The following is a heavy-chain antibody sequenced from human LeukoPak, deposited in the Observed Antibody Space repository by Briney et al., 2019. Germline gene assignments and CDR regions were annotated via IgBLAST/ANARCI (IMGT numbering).Heavy chain of an antibody. CDR1: GGTFSSYA. D-gene: IGHD3-10*01. CDR3: ARDRVLLGYY. J-gene: IGHJ4*02. V-gene: IGHV1-69*05. Sequence: EASVKVSCKASGGTFSSYAISWVRQAPGQGLEWMGRIIPIFGTANYAQKFQGRVTITTDESTSTAYMGLSSLRSEDTAVYYCARDRVLLGYYWGQGTLVTVSS. CDR2: IIPIFGTA.